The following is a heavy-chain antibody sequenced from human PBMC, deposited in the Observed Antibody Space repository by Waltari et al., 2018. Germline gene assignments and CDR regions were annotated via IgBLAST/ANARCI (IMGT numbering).Heavy chain of an antibody. CDR1: GGSFSGYY. V-gene: IGHV4-34*01. Sequence: QVQLQQWGAGLLKPSETLSLTFAVYGGSFSGYYWSWIRQPPGKGLEWIGEINHSGSTNYNPSLKSRVTISVDTSKNQFSLKLSSVTAADTAVYYCARRGSFDYWGQGTLVTVSS. CDR2: INHSGST. D-gene: IGHD3-16*01. CDR3: ARRGSFDY. J-gene: IGHJ4*02.